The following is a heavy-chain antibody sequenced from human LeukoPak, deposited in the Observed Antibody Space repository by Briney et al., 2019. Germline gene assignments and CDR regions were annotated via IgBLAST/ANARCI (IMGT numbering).Heavy chain of an antibody. V-gene: IGHV3-74*01. CDR1: GFTFSSYW. D-gene: IGHD2-15*01. Sequence: PGGSLRLSCAASGFTFSSYWMHWVRQAPGKGLVYVSRINNDGTGATFADSVKGRFTISRDNAKNTLYLQMNSLRAEDTAVYYCARGGAYHAFDIWGQGTMVTVSS. CDR3: ARGGAYHAFDI. CDR2: INNDGTGA. J-gene: IGHJ3*02.